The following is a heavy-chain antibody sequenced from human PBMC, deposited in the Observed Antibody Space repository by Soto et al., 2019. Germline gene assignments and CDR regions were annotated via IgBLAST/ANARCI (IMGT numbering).Heavy chain of an antibody. J-gene: IGHJ6*02. V-gene: IGHV3-15*01. D-gene: IGHD1-7*01. Sequence: PGGSLRLSCAASGFTFSNAWMSWVRQAPGKGLEWVGRIKSKTDGGTTDYAAPVKGRFTISRDDSKNTLYLQMNSLKTEDTAVYYCTTEEVTGTTEPLYGMDVWGQGTTVTVSS. CDR2: IKSKTDGGTT. CDR3: TTEEVTGTTEPLYGMDV. CDR1: GFTFSNAW.